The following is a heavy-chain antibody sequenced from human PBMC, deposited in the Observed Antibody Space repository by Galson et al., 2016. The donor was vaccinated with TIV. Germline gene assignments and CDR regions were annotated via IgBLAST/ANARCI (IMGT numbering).Heavy chain of an antibody. Sequence: SLRLSCAAPGVTFSSYAMSWVRQAPGKGLEWVSSISGSGGNTYYANSVKGRFTISRDNSKNTLYLQINSLRAEDTAIYYCAKEPGPNPSYYYGVDVWGQGTTVTVSS. J-gene: IGHJ6*02. CDR3: AKEPGPNPSYYYGVDV. CDR2: ISGSGGNT. D-gene: IGHD1-14*01. V-gene: IGHV3-23*01. CDR1: GVTFSSYA.